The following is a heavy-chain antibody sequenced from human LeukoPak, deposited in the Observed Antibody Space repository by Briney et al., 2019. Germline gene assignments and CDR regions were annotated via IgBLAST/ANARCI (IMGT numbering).Heavy chain of an antibody. D-gene: IGHD3-10*01. CDR1: GGTFSSYA. CDR2: IIPIFGTA. CDR3: VWFGESKVGY. V-gene: IGHV1-69*13. Sequence: ASVKVSCKASGGTFSSYAISWVRQAPGQGLEWMGGIIPIFGTANYAQKFQGRVTITEDESTSTAYMELSSLRSEDTAVYYCVWFGESKVGYWGQGTLVTVSS. J-gene: IGHJ4*02.